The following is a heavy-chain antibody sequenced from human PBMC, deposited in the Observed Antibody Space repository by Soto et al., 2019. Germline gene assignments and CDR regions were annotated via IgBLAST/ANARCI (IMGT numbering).Heavy chain of an antibody. J-gene: IGHJ4*02. D-gene: IGHD3-22*01. V-gene: IGHV3-30*18. Sequence: WGSLRLSCSASGFTFSSYGMHWVRQAPGKGLEWVAVISYDGSNRYYADSVKGRFTISRDNSKNTLYLQMNSLRAEDTAVYYCAKDLEDYDSSGYSDYWGQGT. CDR1: GFTFSSYG. CDR2: ISYDGSNR. CDR3: AKDLEDYDSSGYSDY.